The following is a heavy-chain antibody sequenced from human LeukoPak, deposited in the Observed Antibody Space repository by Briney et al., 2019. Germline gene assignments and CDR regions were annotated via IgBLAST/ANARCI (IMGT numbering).Heavy chain of an antibody. CDR2: INHSGST. CDR1: GGSFSGYY. Sequence: SETLSLTCAVYGGSFSGYYWSWIRQPPGKGLEWIGEINHSGSTNYNPSLKSRVTISADTSKNQFSLKLSSVPAPHTAVYYCARGPYCSSASCYGQYYYYYGMDFWGQGTTVTVSS. J-gene: IGHJ6*02. D-gene: IGHD2-2*01. V-gene: IGHV4-34*01. CDR3: ARGPYCSSASCYGQYYYYYGMDF.